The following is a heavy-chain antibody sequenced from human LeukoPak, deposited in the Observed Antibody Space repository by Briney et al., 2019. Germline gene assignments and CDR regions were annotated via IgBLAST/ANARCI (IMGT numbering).Heavy chain of an antibody. V-gene: IGHV3-23*01. CDR2: ISGSGGST. Sequence: PGGSLRLSCAASGFTFSSYAMSWVRRAPGKGLEWVSAISGSGGSTYYADSVKGRFTISRDNSKNTLYLQMNSLRAEDTAVYYCEREPLGWTYFDYWGQGTLATVSS. CDR3: EREPLGWTYFDY. J-gene: IGHJ4*02. D-gene: IGHD6-19*01. CDR1: GFTFSSYA.